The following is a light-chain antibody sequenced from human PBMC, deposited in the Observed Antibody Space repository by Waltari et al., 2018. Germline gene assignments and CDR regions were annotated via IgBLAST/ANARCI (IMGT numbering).Light chain of an antibody. Sequence: DVVMTQSPLSLAVTLGQPASISCWSSQSLVQSDGNTFLNWFHQRPGQSPRRLIYKVSNRESGFPDRFSGSGSGTAFTLKISRVEAEDVGIFYCLQSSQWPYAFGQGTKLEIK. V-gene: IGKV2-30*02. CDR1: QSLVQSDGNTF. J-gene: IGKJ2*01. CDR2: KVS. CDR3: LQSSQWPYA.